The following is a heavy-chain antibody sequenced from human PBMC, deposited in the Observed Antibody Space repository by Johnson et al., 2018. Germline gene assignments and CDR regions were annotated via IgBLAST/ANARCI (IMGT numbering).Heavy chain of an antibody. CDR2: IWYDGSNK. V-gene: IGHV3-33*01. J-gene: IGHJ6*02. D-gene: IGHD2-2*01. CDR3: ARDWGYCSSTSGYDDYYYGMDV. Sequence: VQLVESGGGVVQPGRSLRLSCAASGFTFSSYGMHWVRQAPGKGLEWVAVIWYDGSNKYYADSVKGRFTISRDNSKNTLDLQMHSLGAEDTAGYYCARDWGYCSSTSGYDDYYYGMDVWGQGTTVTVSS. CDR1: GFTFSSYG.